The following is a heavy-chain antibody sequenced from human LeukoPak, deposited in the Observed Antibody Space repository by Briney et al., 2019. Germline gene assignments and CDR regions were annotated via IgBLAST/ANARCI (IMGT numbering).Heavy chain of an antibody. J-gene: IGHJ4*02. D-gene: IGHD3-10*01. CDR1: GGSISSGGYY. V-gene: IGHV4-31*03. CDR2: IYYSGST. CDR3: AREVTGYYGSGPTDY. Sequence: SETLSLTCTVSGGSISSGGYYWSWIRQHPGKGLEWIGYIYYSGSTYYNPSLKSRVTISVDTSKNQFSLKLSSVTAADTAVYYCAREVTGYYGSGPTDYWGQGTLVTVSS.